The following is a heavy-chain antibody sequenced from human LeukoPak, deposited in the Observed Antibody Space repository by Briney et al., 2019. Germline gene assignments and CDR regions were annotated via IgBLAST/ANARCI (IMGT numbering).Heavy chain of an antibody. V-gene: IGHV4-39*07. CDR3: ARGPTYIVVVTAIGFFDY. D-gene: IGHD2-21*02. J-gene: IGHJ4*02. Sequence: SETLSLTCTVSGGSISSSSYYWGWIRQPPGKGLEWIGSIYYSGSTNYNPSLKSRVTISIDTSKNQFSLKLSSVTAADTAVYYCARGPTYIVVVTAIGFFDYWGQGTLVTVSS. CDR2: IYYSGST. CDR1: GGSISSSSYY.